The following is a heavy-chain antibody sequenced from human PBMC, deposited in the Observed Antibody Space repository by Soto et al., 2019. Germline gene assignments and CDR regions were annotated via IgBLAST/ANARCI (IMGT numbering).Heavy chain of an antibody. V-gene: IGHV1-18*04. CDR1: GYTFTSYG. Sequence: ASVNVSCKASGYTFTSYGISWVRQAPGQGLELMGWIRAYNGNTNYAQKLQGRVTMTTDTSTSTAYMELRSLRSDDTAVYYCARGPGIAAAGNLNYHYSYGMDVSGQATTVTLS. CDR2: IRAYNGNT. CDR3: ARGPGIAAAGNLNYHYSYGMDV. J-gene: IGHJ6*02. D-gene: IGHD6-13*01.